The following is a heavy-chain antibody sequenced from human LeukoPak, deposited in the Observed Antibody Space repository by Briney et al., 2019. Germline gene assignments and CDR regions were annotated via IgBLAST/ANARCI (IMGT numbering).Heavy chain of an antibody. CDR3: AREGDDSSGYDFDY. D-gene: IGHD3-22*01. CDR1: GGSISSYY. V-gene: IGHV4-59*12. CDR2: IYYSGST. Sequence: SETLSLTCTVSGGSISSYYWSWIRQPPGKGLEWIGYIYYSGSTNYNPSLKSRVTISVDTSKNQFSLKLSSVTAADTAVYYCAREGDDSSGYDFDYWGQGTLVTVSS. J-gene: IGHJ4*02.